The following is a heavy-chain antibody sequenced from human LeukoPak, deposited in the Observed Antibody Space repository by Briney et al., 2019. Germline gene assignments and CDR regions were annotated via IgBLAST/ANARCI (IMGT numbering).Heavy chain of an antibody. Sequence: ASLKVSCKASGYTFTSYGISWVRQAPGQGLGWMGWISAYNGNTNYAQKLQGRVTMTTDTSTSTAYMELRSLRSDNTAVYYCASWYGAYCGGDCYPDYWGQGTLVTVSS. CDR3: ASWYGAYCGGDCYPDY. V-gene: IGHV1-18*01. J-gene: IGHJ4*02. D-gene: IGHD2-21*02. CDR2: ISAYNGNT. CDR1: GYTFTSYG.